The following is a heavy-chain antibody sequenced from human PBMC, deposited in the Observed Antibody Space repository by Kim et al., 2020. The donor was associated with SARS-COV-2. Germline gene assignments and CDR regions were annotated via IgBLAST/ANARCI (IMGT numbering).Heavy chain of an antibody. CDR3: ARYRTPYHYYYGLGV. D-gene: IGHD1-26*01. V-gene: IGHV4-59*01. Sequence: SETLSLTCTVSGGSINTYFWSWIRQPPGRGLEWIGHVYYSGTTNYNPSLMSRLTLSADTSKNQFSLRLTSVTAADTAVYYCARYRTPYHYYYGLGVWGQGTTVTVSS. J-gene: IGHJ6*02. CDR2: VYYSGTT. CDR1: GGSINTYF.